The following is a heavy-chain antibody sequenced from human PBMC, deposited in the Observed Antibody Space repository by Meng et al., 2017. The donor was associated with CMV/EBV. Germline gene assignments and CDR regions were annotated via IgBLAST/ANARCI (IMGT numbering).Heavy chain of an antibody. D-gene: IGHD2-2*01. Sequence: GESLKISCAASGFTFSSYAMSWVRQAPGKGLEWVSAISGSGGSTYCADSVKGRFTISRDNSKNTLYLQMNSLRAEDTAVYYCAKDLFGDCSSTSCYGVGYYYYGMDVWGQGTTVTVSS. J-gene: IGHJ6*02. CDR2: ISGSGGST. V-gene: IGHV3-23*01. CDR1: GFTFSSYA. CDR3: AKDLFGDCSSTSCYGVGYYYYGMDV.